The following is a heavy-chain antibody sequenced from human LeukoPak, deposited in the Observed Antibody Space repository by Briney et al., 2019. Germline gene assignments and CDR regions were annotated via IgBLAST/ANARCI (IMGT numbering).Heavy chain of an antibody. Sequence: GSLRLSCAASGFTFSSYWMSWVRQAPGKGLEWVANIKEDGSEKFYVASVKGRFTISRDNAKISLYLQMNSLRAEDTAVYYCARDRGSSDYFDYWGQGTLVTVSS. V-gene: IGHV3-7*01. CDR3: ARDRGSSDYFDY. CDR2: IKEDGSEK. CDR1: GFTFSSYW. J-gene: IGHJ4*02. D-gene: IGHD6-6*01.